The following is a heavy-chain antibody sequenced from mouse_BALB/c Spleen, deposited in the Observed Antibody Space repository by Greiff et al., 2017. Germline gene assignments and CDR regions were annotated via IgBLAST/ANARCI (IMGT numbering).Heavy chain of an antibody. J-gene: IGHJ1*01. CDR1: GDSITSGY. CDR3: ARCPNYYGSSYGHWYFDV. D-gene: IGHD1-1*01. V-gene: IGHV3-8*02. CDR2: ISYSGST. Sequence: VQLKESGPSLVKPSQTLSLTCSVTGDSITSGYWNWIRKFPGNKLEYMGYISYSGSTYYNPSLKSRISITRDTSKNQYYLQLNSVTTEDTATYYCARCPNYYGSSYGHWYFDVWGAGTTVTVSS.